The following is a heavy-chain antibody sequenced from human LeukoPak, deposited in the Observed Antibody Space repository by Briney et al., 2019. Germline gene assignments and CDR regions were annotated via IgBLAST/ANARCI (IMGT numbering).Heavy chain of an antibody. V-gene: IGHV1-18*01. CDR2: ISAYNGNT. CDR3: AREASGSDYNGHSPFDY. D-gene: IGHD3-10*01. J-gene: IGHJ4*02. Sequence: ASVTVSCKASGYTFTSYGISWVRQAPGQGLEWMGWISAYNGNTNYAQKLQGRVTLTTDTSTSTAYMELRGLRSDDTAVYYCAREASGSDYNGHSPFDYWGQGTLVTVSS. CDR1: GYTFTSYG.